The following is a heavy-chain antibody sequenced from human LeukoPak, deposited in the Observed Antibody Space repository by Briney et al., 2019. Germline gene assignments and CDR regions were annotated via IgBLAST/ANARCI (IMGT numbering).Heavy chain of an antibody. V-gene: IGHV3-30*02. Sequence: GGSLRLSCAASGFTFSSYGMHWVRQAPGKGLEWVAFIRYDGSNKYYADSVKGRFTISRDNSKNSLYLQMNSLRAEDTALYYCAKDGTGAYGGYAGYFDYWGQGTLVTVSS. D-gene: IGHD5-12*01. CDR1: GFTFSSYG. J-gene: IGHJ4*02. CDR3: AKDGTGAYGGYAGYFDY. CDR2: IRYDGSNK.